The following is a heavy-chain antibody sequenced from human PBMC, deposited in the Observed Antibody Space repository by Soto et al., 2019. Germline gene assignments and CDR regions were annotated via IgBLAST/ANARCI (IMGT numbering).Heavy chain of an antibody. CDR1: GFTFSNYS. J-gene: IGHJ4*02. CDR3: AREWSVANPGY. CDR2: ISKDGDKR. Sequence: GGSLRLSCAASGFTFSNYSMHWVRQAPGKGLEWVAVISKDGDKRYYADSVKGRFTISRDNSKNTLYLQMNSLRPEDTAVHYCAREWSVANPGYWGQGTQVTVSS. D-gene: IGHD5-12*01. V-gene: IGHV3-30-3*01.